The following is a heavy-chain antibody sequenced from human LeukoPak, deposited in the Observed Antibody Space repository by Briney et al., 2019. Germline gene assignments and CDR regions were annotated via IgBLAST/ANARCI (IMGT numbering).Heavy chain of an antibody. CDR1: GYTLTELS. Sequence: ASVKVSCKVSGYTLTELSMHWVRQAPGKGLEWMGGFGPEDGETIYAQKFQGRVTMTEDTSTDTAYMELSSLRSEDTAVCYCANTDKGQWHPSYWFDPWGQGTLVTVSS. CDR2: FGPEDGET. D-gene: IGHD6-19*01. J-gene: IGHJ5*02. CDR3: ANTDKGQWHPSYWFDP. V-gene: IGHV1-24*01.